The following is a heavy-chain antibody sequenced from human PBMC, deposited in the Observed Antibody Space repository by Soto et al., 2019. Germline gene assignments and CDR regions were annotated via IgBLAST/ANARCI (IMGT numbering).Heavy chain of an antibody. D-gene: IGHD1-26*01. CDR2: ISFSGDNT. Sequence: PGGSLRISCVASGFIFTDYAMSWVRQGPGKGLEWVAGISFSGDNTNYADSVKGRFITSRDNSKNTLYLLMNRLRTEDIGIYYCAKIALVGSCGFELARYYWGQGILVTVSS. CDR1: GFIFTDYA. V-gene: IGHV3-23*01. J-gene: IGHJ4*02. CDR3: AKIALVGSCGFELARYY.